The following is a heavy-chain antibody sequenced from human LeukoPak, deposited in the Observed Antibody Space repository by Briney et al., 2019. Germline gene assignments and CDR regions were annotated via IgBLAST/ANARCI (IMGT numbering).Heavy chain of an antibody. CDR2: ISGSGGST. CDR1: GFTFSSYA. J-gene: IGHJ4*02. D-gene: IGHD1-20*01. V-gene: IGHV3-23*01. CDR3: AKDLRGSEYNRNDATFGY. Sequence: GGSLRLSCAASGFTFSSYAMSWVRQAPGKGLEWVSAISGSGGSTYYADSVKGRFTISRDNSKNTLYLQMNSLRAEDTAVYYCAKDLRGSEYNRNDATFGYWGQGTLVTVSS.